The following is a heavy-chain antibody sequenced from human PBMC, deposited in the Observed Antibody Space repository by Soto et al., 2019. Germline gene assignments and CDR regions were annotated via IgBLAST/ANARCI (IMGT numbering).Heavy chain of an antibody. CDR2: ISSSGSTI. J-gene: IGHJ6*02. V-gene: IGHV3-11*01. D-gene: IGHD3-3*01. CDR3: ARLIAYYDFSGGGMDV. CDR1: GFTFSDYY. Sequence: QVQLVESGGGLVKPGGSLRLSCAASGFTFSDYYMSWIRRAPGKGLEWVSYISSSGSTIYYADSVKGRFTTSRDNAKNSLYLKMNSMRAEETAVYYCARLIAYYDFSGGGMDVWGQGTTVTVSS.